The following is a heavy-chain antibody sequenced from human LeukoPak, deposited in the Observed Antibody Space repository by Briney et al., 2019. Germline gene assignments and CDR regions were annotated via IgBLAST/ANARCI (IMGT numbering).Heavy chain of an antibody. J-gene: IGHJ4*02. Sequence: GRSLRLSCTASGFTFSSYTMSWVRQAPGKGLKWVSTITTGGPNTYYADSVKGRFTVSRDDSKNTLYLQMNSLRAGDTAVYYCAKDGGLWVSAHWGDSWGRGTLVTVSS. CDR2: ITTGGPNT. D-gene: IGHD7-27*01. V-gene: IGHV3-23*01. CDR3: AKDGGLWVSAHWGDS. CDR1: GFTFSSYT.